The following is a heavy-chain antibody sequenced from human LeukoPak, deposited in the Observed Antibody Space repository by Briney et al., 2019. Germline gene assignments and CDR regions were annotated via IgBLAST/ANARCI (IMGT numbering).Heavy chain of an antibody. CDR3: ATETIGRHYDY. D-gene: IGHD1-14*01. CDR2: IGPTGTDR. CDR1: GFTFSSCG. J-gene: IGHJ4*02. V-gene: IGHV3-21*01. Sequence: VSLRLSCAASGFTFSSCGFNWVRQAPGKGLEWVSSIGPTGTDRYYADSVRGRFTISRDNAKNSMYLQMDSLRDEDTAVYYCATETIGRHYDYWGQGTLLTVSS.